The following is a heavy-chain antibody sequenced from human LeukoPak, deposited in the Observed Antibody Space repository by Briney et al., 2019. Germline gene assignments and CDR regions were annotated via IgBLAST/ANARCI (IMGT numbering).Heavy chain of an antibody. V-gene: IGHV3-23*01. Sequence: GGSLRLSCAASGFTFSSYAMSWVRQAPGKGLEWVSAITASGGSTYYADSVKGRFTISRDNSKTPLYLQMNSLRTEDTAVYYCTKERSPMGRWGQGSLVTVSS. J-gene: IGHJ4*02. CDR3: TKERSPMGR. D-gene: IGHD1-26*01. CDR2: ITASGGST. CDR1: GFTFSSYA.